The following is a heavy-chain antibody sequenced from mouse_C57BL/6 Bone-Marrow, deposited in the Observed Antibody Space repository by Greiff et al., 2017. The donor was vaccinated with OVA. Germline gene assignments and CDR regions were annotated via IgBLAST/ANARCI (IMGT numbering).Heavy chain of an antibody. CDR3: ARGVITTVVATDY. CDR1: GYTFTSYW. D-gene: IGHD1-1*01. CDR2: INPNNGGT. J-gene: IGHJ2*01. Sequence: VQLQQPGAELVKPGASVKMSCKASGYTFTSYWITWVKQRPGQGLEWIGDINPNNGGTSYNQKFKGKATLTVDKSSSTAYMELRSLTSEDSAVYYCARGVITTVVATDYWGQGTTLTVSS. V-gene: IGHV1-55*01.